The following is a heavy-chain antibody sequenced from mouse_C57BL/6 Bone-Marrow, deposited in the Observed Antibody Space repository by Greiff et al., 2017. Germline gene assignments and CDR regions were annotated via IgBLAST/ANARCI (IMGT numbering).Heavy chain of an antibody. J-gene: IGHJ3*01. Sequence: VQVVESGPELVKPGASVKISCKASGYAFSSSWMNWVKQRPGKGLEWIGRIYPGDGDTNYNGKFKGKATLTADKSSSTAYMQLSSLTSEDSAVYFCARPAWFAYWGQGTLVTVSA. V-gene: IGHV1-82*01. CDR1: GYAFSSSW. CDR2: IYPGDGDT. CDR3: ARPAWFAY.